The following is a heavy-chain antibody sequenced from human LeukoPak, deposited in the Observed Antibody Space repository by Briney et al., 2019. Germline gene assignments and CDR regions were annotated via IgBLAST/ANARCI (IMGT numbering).Heavy chain of an antibody. Sequence: GGSLRLSCAASGFTFSSYWMHWVRQAPGKGLVWVSRINSDGSSTSYADSVKGRFTISRDNAKNTLYLQMNSLRAEDTAVYYCARASQQLVHRIDYWGQGTLVTVSS. CDR2: INSDGSST. D-gene: IGHD6-13*01. CDR3: ARASQQLVHRIDY. CDR1: GFTFSSYW. J-gene: IGHJ4*02. V-gene: IGHV3-74*01.